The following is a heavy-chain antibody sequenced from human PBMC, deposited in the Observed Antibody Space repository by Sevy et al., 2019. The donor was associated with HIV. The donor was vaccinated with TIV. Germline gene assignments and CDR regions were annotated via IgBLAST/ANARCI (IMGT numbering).Heavy chain of an antibody. CDR3: AKVDVVVPVADYGLDV. D-gene: IGHD2-2*01. CDR2: ISRSGGCT. J-gene: IGHJ6*02. CDR1: GFTFSNYA. Sequence: GGSLRLSCAASGFTFSNYAMSWVRQAPGKGLEWVSSISRSGGCTYYANSLKGRFTIARDNSKNTLYLQMNSLRAEDTAVYYCAKVDVVVPVADYGLDVWGQGTTVTVSS. V-gene: IGHV3-23*01.